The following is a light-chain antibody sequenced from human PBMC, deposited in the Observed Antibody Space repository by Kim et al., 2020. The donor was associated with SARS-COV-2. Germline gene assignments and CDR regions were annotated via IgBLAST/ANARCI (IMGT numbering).Light chain of an antibody. J-gene: IGKJ1*01. CDR1: QSISSY. CDR3: QQSYSTPRT. Sequence: SASVGDRVTITCRASQSISSYLNWYQQKPGKAPKLLIYAASSLQSGVPSRFSGSPSGTDFTLTISSLQPEDFATYYCQQSYSTPRTFGQGTKLEI. CDR2: AAS. V-gene: IGKV1-39*01.